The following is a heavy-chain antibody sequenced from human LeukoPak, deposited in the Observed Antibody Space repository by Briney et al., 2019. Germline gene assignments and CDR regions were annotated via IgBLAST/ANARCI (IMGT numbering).Heavy chain of an antibody. CDR1: GFTFSSYW. V-gene: IGHV3-7*01. J-gene: IGHJ4*02. Sequence: PGGSLRLSCAASGFTFSSYWMSWVRQAPGKGLEWVANIKQDGSEKYYVDSVKGRFTISRDNAKNSLFLQMNSLRVDDKAVYYCARGLYSGFDSDYWGQGALVTVSS. CDR2: IKQDGSEK. D-gene: IGHD5-12*01. CDR3: ARGLYSGFDSDY.